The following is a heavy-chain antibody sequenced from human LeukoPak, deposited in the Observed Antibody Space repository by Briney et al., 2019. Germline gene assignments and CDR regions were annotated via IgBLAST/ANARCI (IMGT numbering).Heavy chain of an antibody. J-gene: IGHJ4*02. D-gene: IGHD6-19*01. CDR3: AKDLTSGWYGDYFDY. CDR2: ISDSGDRT. CDR1: GFTFSNYA. V-gene: IGHV3-23*01. Sequence: PGGSLRLSCAASGFTFSNYAMNWVRQAPGKGLEWVSFISDSGDRTYYADSVKGRFSISRDNSKNTLFLQMNSLRAEDTALYYWAKDLTSGWYGDYFDYWGGGVLVTVSS.